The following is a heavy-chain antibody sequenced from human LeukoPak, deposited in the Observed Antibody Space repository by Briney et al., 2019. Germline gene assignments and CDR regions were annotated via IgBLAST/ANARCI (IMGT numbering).Heavy chain of an antibody. CDR1: GYTFTSYG. CDR2: ISAYNGNT. V-gene: IGHV1-18*01. D-gene: IGHD5-24*01. CDR3: ARTRETSRDGYIVDY. J-gene: IGHJ4*02. Sequence: GASVKVSCKASGYTFTSYGISWVRQAPGQGLERMGWISAYNGNTNYAQKLQGRVTMTTDTSTSTAYMELRSLRSDDTAVYYCARTRETSRDGYIVDYWGQGTLVTVSS.